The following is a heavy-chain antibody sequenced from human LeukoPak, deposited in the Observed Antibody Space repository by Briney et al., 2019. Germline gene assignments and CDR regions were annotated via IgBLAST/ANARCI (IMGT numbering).Heavy chain of an antibody. D-gene: IGHD1-26*01. J-gene: IGHJ5*02. Sequence: GGSLRLSCATSGFTFSDYTMNWVRQAPGKGLEWVSFISASSTSIYYADSVRGRFTISRDNAKNSLYLHMNSLRVEDTAVYYCARDGTWGPGTLVTVSS. CDR1: GFTFSDYT. V-gene: IGHV3-21*06. CDR2: ISASSTSI. CDR3: ARDGT.